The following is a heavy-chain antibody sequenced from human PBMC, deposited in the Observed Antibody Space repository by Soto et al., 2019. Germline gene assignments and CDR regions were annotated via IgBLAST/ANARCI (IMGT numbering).Heavy chain of an antibody. CDR3: AKGICSGGSCYFDY. V-gene: IGHV3-9*01. J-gene: IGHJ4*02. CDR2: ISWNSGSI. CDR1: GFTFDDYA. D-gene: IGHD2-15*01. Sequence: EVQLVESGGGLVQPGRSLRLSCAASGFTFDDYAMHWVRQAPGKGLEWVSGISWNSGSIGYADSVKGRFTISRDNAKNSLYLQMNSLRAEDTALYYCAKGICSGGSCYFDYWGQGTLVTVSS.